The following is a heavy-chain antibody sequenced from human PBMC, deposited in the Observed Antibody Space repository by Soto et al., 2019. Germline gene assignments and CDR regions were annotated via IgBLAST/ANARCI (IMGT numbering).Heavy chain of an antibody. V-gene: IGHV5-51*01. J-gene: IGHJ6*02. Sequence: GESLESSYKGSGYSFTSYWVGWVRQMPGKGLELMGIIYSGDSDTRDSPSFQGQVSISADNSISTAYLQWSSLKASDTAMYYCAGRSRYALGLYCMDAWGQVRTCTVAS. CDR1: GYSFTSYW. CDR3: AGRSRYALGLYCMDA. CDR2: IYSGDSDT. D-gene: IGHD2-2*01.